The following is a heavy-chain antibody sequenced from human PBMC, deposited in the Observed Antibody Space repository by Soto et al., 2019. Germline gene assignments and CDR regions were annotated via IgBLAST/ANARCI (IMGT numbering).Heavy chain of an antibody. D-gene: IGHD4-17*01. J-gene: IGHJ1*01. V-gene: IGHV4-34*01. CDR2: INHSGST. Sequence: SETLSLTCAVYGGSFSGYYWSWIRQPPGKGLEWIGEINHSGSTNYNPSLKSRVTISVDTSKNQFSLKLSSVTAADTAVYYCARDDYGDYVQYFQHWGQGTLVTVSS. CDR1: GGSFSGYY. CDR3: ARDDYGDYVQYFQH.